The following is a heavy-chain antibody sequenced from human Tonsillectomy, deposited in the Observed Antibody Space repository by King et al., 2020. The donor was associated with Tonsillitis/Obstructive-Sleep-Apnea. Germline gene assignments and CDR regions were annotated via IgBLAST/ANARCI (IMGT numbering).Heavy chain of an antibody. CDR1: GFTFSSYS. Sequence: VQLVESGGGLVQPGGSLRLSCAASGFTFSSYSMNWVRQAPGRGLEWVSYISSSISTIYYADSVKGRFTISRDNAKNSLYLQMNSLRDEDTAVYYCAGSSYYDFWSGYSFDYWGQGTLVTVSS. D-gene: IGHD3-3*01. J-gene: IGHJ4*02. CDR3: AGSSYYDFWSGYSFDY. V-gene: IGHV3-48*02. CDR2: ISSSISTI.